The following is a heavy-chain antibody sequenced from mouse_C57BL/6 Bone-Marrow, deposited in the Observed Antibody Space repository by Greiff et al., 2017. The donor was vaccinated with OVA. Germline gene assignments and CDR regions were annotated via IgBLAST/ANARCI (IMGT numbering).Heavy chain of an antibody. CDR2: INPSSGYT. CDR3: ARPGGIVTEVSGKYAMDY. Sequence: QVQLKESGAELAKPGASVKLSCKASGYTFTSYWMHWVKQRPGQGLEWIGYINPSSGYTKYNQKFKDKATLTADKSSSTAYMQLSSLTYEDSAVYYCARPGGIVTEVSGKYAMDYWGQGTSVTVSS. D-gene: IGHD2-5*01. V-gene: IGHV1-7*01. J-gene: IGHJ4*01. CDR1: GYTFTSYW.